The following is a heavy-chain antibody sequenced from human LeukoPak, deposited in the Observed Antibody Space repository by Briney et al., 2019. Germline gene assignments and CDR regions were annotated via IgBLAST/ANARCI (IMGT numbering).Heavy chain of an antibody. Sequence: SETLSLTCTVSGGSINSYYWSWIRQPPEKGLEWIGWMYYTGTTNYSPSLRSRVTISLDRSKNQLSLTLSSVTAADTAVYYCARSSDADKADYWGQGALVTV. V-gene: IGHV4-59*08. CDR1: GGSINSYY. D-gene: IGHD2-2*01. CDR3: ARSSDADKADY. CDR2: MYYTGTT. J-gene: IGHJ4*02.